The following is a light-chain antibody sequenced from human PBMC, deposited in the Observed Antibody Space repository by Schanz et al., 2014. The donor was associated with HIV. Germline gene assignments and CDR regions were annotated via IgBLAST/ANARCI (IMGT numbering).Light chain of an antibody. J-gene: IGLJ3*02. V-gene: IGLV2-14*03. CDR3: SSYTSSSTWV. Sequence: QSALTQPRSVSGSPGQSVTISCTGASSGVGIYNYVSWYQQHPGKAPKLMIYDVSHRPSGVSNRFSGSKSGNTASLTISGLQAEDEADYYCSSYTSSSTWVFGGGTKLTVL. CDR2: DVS. CDR1: SSGVGIYNY.